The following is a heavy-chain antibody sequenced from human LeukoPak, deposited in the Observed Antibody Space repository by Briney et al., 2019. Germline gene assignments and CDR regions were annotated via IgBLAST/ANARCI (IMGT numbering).Heavy chain of an antibody. D-gene: IGHD3-22*01. CDR3: ARLYDSVGYYYPFDY. CDR2: IIPIFGTA. V-gene: IGHV1-69*05. J-gene: IGHJ4*02. CDR1: GGTFSSYA. Sequence: ASVKVSCKASGGTFSSYAISWVRQAPGQGLEWMGGIIPIFGTANYAQKFQGRVTISTDESTSTAYMELSSLRSEDTAVYYCARLYDSVGYYYPFDYWGQGTLVTVSS.